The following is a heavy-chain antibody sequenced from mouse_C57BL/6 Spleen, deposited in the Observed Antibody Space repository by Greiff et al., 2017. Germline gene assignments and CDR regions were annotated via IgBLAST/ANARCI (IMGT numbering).Heavy chain of an antibody. D-gene: IGHD2-3*01. V-gene: IGHV1-72*01. CDR1: GYTFTSYW. CDR3: ARDRNYFDD. J-gene: IGHJ2*01. Sequence: QVQLQQPGAELVKPGASVKLSCKASGYTFTSYWMHWVKQRPGRGLEWIGRIDPNSGGTKYNEKFKSKATLAVDKPSSPAYMQLSSLTSEDSAVYYCARDRNYFDDWGQGTTLTVSS. CDR2: IDPNSGGT.